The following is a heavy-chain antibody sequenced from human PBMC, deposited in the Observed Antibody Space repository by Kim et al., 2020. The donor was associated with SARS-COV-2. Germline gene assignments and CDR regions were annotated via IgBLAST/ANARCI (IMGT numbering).Heavy chain of an antibody. Sequence: GGSLRLSCAASGFTFSSYAMHWVRQAPGKGLEWVSVISYDGSNKYYADSVKGRFTISRDNSKNTLYLQMNSLRAEDTAVYYCARPYSGSYYGYFDYWGQGTLVPVSS. CDR1: GFTFSSYA. CDR3: ARPYSGSYYGYFDY. J-gene: IGHJ4*02. V-gene: IGHV3-30-3*01. CDR2: ISYDGSNK. D-gene: IGHD1-26*01.